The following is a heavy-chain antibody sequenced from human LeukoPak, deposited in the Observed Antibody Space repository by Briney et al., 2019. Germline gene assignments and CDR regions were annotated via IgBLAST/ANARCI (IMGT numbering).Heavy chain of an antibody. J-gene: IGHJ6*02. V-gene: IGHV3-30*18. CDR3: AKDRSYGSGSYYKYGMNV. Sequence: GGSLRLSCAASGFTFSSYGMHWVRQAPGKGLEWVAVISYDGSNKYYADSVKGRFTISRDNSKNTLYLQMDSLRAEDTAVYYCAKDRSYGSGSYYKYGMNVWGQGTTVTVSS. CDR1: GFTFSSYG. CDR2: ISYDGSNK. D-gene: IGHD3-10*01.